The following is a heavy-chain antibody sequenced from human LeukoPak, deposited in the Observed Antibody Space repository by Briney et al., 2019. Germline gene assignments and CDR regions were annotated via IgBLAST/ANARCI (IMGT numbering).Heavy chain of an antibody. J-gene: IGHJ6*03. Sequence: GSLRLSCAASGFTFSNAWMSWVRQAPGKGLEWVGRIKSKTDGGTTDYAAPARGRFTISRDDSNNTLYLQMNSLKTEDTAVYYCTTDCVSTSCGWDYYYYYMDVWGKGTTVTVSS. D-gene: IGHD2-2*01. CDR2: IKSKTDGGTT. CDR3: TTDCVSTSCGWDYYYYYMDV. CDR1: GFTFSNAW. V-gene: IGHV3-15*01.